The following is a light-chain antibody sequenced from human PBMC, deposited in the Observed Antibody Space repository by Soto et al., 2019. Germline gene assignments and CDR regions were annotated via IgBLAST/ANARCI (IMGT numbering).Light chain of an antibody. J-gene: IGKJ2*01. CDR2: DVS. CDR3: HQYDTLPYT. V-gene: IGKV1-33*01. Sequence: DIQMTQSPSSLSASVGDRVTITCQASQDVGNYLNWYQQKPGKAPKLLIYDVSNLETGVPSRFSGSGSGTDFSLTISSVQPGDIATYFCHQYDTLPYTFGQGTKLEIK. CDR1: QDVGNY.